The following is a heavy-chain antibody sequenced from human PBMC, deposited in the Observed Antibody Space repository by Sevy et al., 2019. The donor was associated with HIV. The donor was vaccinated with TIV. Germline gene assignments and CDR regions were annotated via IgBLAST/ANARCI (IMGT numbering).Heavy chain of an antibody. CDR2: IRSKAYGGTT. V-gene: IGHV3-49*04. Sequence: GSLRLSCTASGFTFGDYVMSWVRQAPGKGLEWVGFIRSKAYGGTTEYAASVKGRFTISRDDSKSIAYLQMNSLKTEDTAVYYCTRAGSYAFDYWGQGTLVTVSS. J-gene: IGHJ4*02. D-gene: IGHD1-26*01. CDR1: GFTFGDYV. CDR3: TRAGSYAFDY.